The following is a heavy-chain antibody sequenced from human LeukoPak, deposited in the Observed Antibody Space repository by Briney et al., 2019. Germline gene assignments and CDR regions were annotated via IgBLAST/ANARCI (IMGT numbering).Heavy chain of an antibody. D-gene: IGHD6-19*01. V-gene: IGHV3-7*01. Sequence: GGSLRLSCAASGFTFSSYWMSWVRQAPGKGLEWVANIKQDGSEKYYVDSVKGRFTISRDNAKNSLYLQMNSLRAEDTAVYYCARDSRIAVAGTSDYWGQGTLVTVSS. J-gene: IGHJ4*02. CDR3: ARDSRIAVAGTSDY. CDR1: GFTFSSYW. CDR2: IKQDGSEK.